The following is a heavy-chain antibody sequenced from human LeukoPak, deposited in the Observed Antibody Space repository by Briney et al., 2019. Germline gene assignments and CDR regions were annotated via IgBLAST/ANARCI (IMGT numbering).Heavy chain of an antibody. Sequence: VGSLSLSCAASGVAFSIYAISCVCQAPAKGLGWVLATSGSGSSTHYADSVKGRFTISRKNSKNTLYLQMNSLRAEDKAVYYRAKGYCSGGSCFYFDDWGQGTLVTVSS. J-gene: IGHJ4*02. V-gene: IGHV3-23*01. CDR3: AKGYCSGGSCFYFDD. CDR1: GVAFSIYA. D-gene: IGHD2-15*01. CDR2: TSGSGSST.